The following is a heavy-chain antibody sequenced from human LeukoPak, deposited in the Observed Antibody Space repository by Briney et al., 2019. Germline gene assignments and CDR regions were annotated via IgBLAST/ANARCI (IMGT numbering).Heavy chain of an antibody. CDR3: AKNLYYYDSSGHLFDY. CDR1: GFTVSSNY. CDR2: IYSGGST. D-gene: IGHD3-22*01. V-gene: IGHV3-66*01. Sequence: GGSLRLSCAASGFTVSSNYMSWVRQAPGKGLEWVSVIYSGGSTYYADSVKGRFTISRDNAKNSLYLQMNSLRVEDTAVYYCAKNLYYYDSSGHLFDYWGQGTLVTVSS. J-gene: IGHJ4*02.